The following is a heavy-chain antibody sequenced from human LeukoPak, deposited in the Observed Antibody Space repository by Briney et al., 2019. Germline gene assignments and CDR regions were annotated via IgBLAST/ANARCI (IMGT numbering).Heavy chain of an antibody. J-gene: IGHJ4*02. CDR2: ISYDGSNK. Sequence: GGSLRLSCAASGFTFSSYAMHWVRQAPGKGQEWGAVISYDGSNKYYADSVKGRFTISRDNSKNTLYLQMNSLRAEDTAVYYCAKADEDSSGYSHLNNYYFDYWGQGTLVTVSS. CDR3: AKADEDSSGYSHLNNYYFDY. V-gene: IGHV3-30-3*01. CDR1: GFTFSSYA. D-gene: IGHD3-22*01.